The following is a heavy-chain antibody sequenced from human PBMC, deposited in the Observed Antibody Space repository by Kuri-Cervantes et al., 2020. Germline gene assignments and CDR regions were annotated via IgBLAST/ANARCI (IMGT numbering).Heavy chain of an antibody. Sequence: GESLKISCAASGFTFSDHYMDWVRQAPGKGLEWASYLSNSGNTIYYADSVKGRFTISRDTAKTSLYLQLNSLRDEDTALYYCAKDLSSNWYGYFDLWGRGTLVTVSS. CDR1: GFTFSDHY. J-gene: IGHJ2*01. D-gene: IGHD6-13*01. CDR2: LSNSGNTI. V-gene: IGHV3-11*01. CDR3: AKDLSSNWYGYFDL.